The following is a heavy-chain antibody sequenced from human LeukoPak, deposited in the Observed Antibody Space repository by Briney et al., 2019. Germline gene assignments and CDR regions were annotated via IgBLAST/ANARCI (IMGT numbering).Heavy chain of an antibody. D-gene: IGHD5-18*01. Sequence: GGSLRLSCAASRITFSDYAMHWVRQAPGKGLEWLTVISYDGSNKFYADSVKGRFTISRDNSNNTLYLQMNSLRAEDTAVYYCARAQLSLDYWGQGTLVTVSS. CDR3: ARAQLSLDY. V-gene: IGHV3-30*04. J-gene: IGHJ4*02. CDR2: ISYDGSNK. CDR1: RITFSDYA.